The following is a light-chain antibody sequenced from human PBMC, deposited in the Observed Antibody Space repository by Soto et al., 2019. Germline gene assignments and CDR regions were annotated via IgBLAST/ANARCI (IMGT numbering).Light chain of an antibody. V-gene: IGKV1-39*01. CDR2: AAS. CDR1: QSISTY. CDR3: QHGYSTPLP. Sequence: IQMTQSPSSLSASVGDRVTITCRASQSISTYLHWYQQKPGKAPNLLIYAASTLQSGVPSRFSGSGAGTDFALTISSLQPEDCATYFCQHGYSTPLPFGGGTKVDIK. J-gene: IGKJ4*01.